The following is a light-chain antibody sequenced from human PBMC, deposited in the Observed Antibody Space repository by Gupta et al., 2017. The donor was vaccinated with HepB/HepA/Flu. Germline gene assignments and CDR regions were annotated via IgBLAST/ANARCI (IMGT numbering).Light chain of an antibody. V-gene: IGLV8-61*01. CDR1: SGSVSTNDY. Sequence: QTVVTQEPSFSVSPGGTVTLTCGLSSGSVSTNDYPSWYQQTPGPAPRTLIYNTNTRSSGVPDRFSGSVLGNKAALTITGAQADDESDYYCVLFMGGGIWVFGGGTKLTVL. CDR2: NTN. CDR3: VLFMGGGIWV. J-gene: IGLJ3*02.